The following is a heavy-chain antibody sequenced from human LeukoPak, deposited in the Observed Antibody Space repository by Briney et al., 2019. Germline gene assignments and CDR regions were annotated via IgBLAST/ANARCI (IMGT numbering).Heavy chain of an antibody. Sequence: PGGSLRLSCAASGFTFSGSAMHWVRQASGKGLEWVGRIRSKANSYATAYAASVKGRFTISRDDSKNTAYLQMNSLKTEDTAVYYCTRQDCSGGSCYSDRYYMDVWGKGTTVTISS. V-gene: IGHV3-73*01. D-gene: IGHD2-15*01. CDR3: TRQDCSGGSCYSDRYYMDV. CDR2: IRSKANSYAT. J-gene: IGHJ6*03. CDR1: GFTFSGSA.